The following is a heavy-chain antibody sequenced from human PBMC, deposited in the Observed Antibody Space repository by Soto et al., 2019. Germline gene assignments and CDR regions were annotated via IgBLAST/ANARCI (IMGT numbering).Heavy chain of an antibody. D-gene: IGHD2-15*01. J-gene: IGHJ4*02. Sequence: ASVKVSCKTSGYTFTDYYMHWVRQAPGQGFEWVGGINPKSGGPKYVPKFQGRVTVTRDTSTSTAYMELNRLTSDDTAVYYCASEDCRDTNCLKGFDYWGQGTLVTVSS. CDR2: INPKSGGP. V-gene: IGHV1-2*02. CDR1: GYTFTDYY. CDR3: ASEDCRDTNCLKGFDY.